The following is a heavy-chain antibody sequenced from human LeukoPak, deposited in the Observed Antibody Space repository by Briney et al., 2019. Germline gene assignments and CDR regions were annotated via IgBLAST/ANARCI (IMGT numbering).Heavy chain of an antibody. D-gene: IGHD3-22*01. CDR1: GFTFSSYS. CDR2: ISSSSYI. V-gene: IGHV3-21*01. J-gene: IGHJ4*02. Sequence: GGSLRLSCAASGFTFSSYSMNWVRQAPGKGLEWVSSISSSSYIYYAESVKGRFTISRDNAKNSLYLQMNSLRAEDTAVYYCARGSSGYYYVWAYWGQGTLVTVSS. CDR3: ARGSSGYYYVWAY.